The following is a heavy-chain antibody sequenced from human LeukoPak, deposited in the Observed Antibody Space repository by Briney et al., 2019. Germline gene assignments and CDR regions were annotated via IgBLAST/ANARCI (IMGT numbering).Heavy chain of an antibody. J-gene: IGHJ5*02. D-gene: IGHD2-2*01. CDR1: GYTFTGYY. Sequence: ASVKVSCKASGYTFTGYYMHWVRQAPGQGLKWMGWINPNSGGTNYAQKFQGRVTMTRDTSISTAYMELSRLRSDDTAVYYCARDQRNIVVVPAADFDPWGQGTLVTVSS. CDR2: INPNSGGT. V-gene: IGHV1-2*02. CDR3: ARDQRNIVVVPAADFDP.